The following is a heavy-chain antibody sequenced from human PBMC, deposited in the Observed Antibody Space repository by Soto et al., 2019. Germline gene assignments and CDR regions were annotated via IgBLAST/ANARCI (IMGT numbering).Heavy chain of an antibody. Sequence: QIQLVQSGTEVKRPGASVRVSCRGSGYSFSNFGLTWVRQAPGQGFEWMGWIGLNTGATKYAQHLQDRVTMTTDPSTSTVYMELRNLRSDDTAVYYCARDGFYETGDYGVGDPAADIWGQGTLVTVSS. CDR3: ARDGFYETGDYGVGDPAADI. D-gene: IGHD2-21*01. J-gene: IGHJ3*02. CDR2: IGLNTGAT. V-gene: IGHV1-18*01. CDR1: GYSFSNFG.